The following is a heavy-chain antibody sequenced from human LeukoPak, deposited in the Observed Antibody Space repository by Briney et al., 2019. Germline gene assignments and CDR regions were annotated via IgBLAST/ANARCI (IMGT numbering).Heavy chain of an antibody. D-gene: IGHD3-10*01. CDR3: ARDRMGGSGGTDY. Sequence: GGSLRLSCAASGFTVSSNYMSWVRQAPGKGLEWVSVIYSGGSTYYADSVKGRFTISRDNSKNTLYLQMNSLRAEDTAVYYWARDRMGGSGGTDYWGQGTLVTVSS. J-gene: IGHJ4*02. V-gene: IGHV3-66*01. CDR2: IYSGGST. CDR1: GFTVSSNY.